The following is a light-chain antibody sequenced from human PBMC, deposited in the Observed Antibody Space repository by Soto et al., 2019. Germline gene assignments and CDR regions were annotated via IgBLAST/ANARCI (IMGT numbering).Light chain of an antibody. V-gene: IGKV3-20*01. Sequence: DIGLTQSPGTLSLSPGERATLSCRASQSVSSSYLAWYQQKPDQAPRLIIYGASSRATGIPDRFSGSGSGTDITLTISRLEPEDFAVYYCHQYGSSPYTFGQGTKLEIK. CDR3: HQYGSSPYT. CDR2: GAS. J-gene: IGKJ2*01. CDR1: QSVSSSY.